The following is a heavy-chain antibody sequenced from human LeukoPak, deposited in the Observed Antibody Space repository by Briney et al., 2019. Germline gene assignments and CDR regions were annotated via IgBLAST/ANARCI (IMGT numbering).Heavy chain of an antibody. Sequence: PGGSLRLSCAASGFTFSSYGMHWVRQAPGKGLEWVAFIRYDGSNKYYADSVKGRFTISRDNSKNTLYLQMNSLRAEDTAVYYCAKGGLLWFGEPIGFDYWGQGTLVTVSS. J-gene: IGHJ4*02. CDR2: IRYDGSNK. CDR3: AKGGLLWFGEPIGFDY. CDR1: GFTFSSYG. V-gene: IGHV3-30*02. D-gene: IGHD3-10*01.